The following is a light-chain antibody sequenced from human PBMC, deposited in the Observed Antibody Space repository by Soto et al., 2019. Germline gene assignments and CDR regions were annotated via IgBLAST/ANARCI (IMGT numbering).Light chain of an antibody. CDR1: SSNSGAGYD. J-gene: IGLJ2*01. CDR3: QSSDSSLV. CDR2: GNS. Sequence: QSVLTQPPSVSGAPGQRVSISCTGSSSNSGAGYDVHWYQQLPGTAPKLLIYGNSNRPSGVPDRFSGSKSGTSASLAITGLQAEDEADYYSQSSDSSLVFGGGTKLTVL. V-gene: IGLV1-40*01.